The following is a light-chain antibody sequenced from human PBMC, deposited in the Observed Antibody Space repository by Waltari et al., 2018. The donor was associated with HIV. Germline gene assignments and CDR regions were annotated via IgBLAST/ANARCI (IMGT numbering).Light chain of an antibody. CDR1: SLRSFF. V-gene: IGLV3-19*01. Sequence: SSELTQDPIVSVALGQTIKNKCQGDSLRSFFANWYQHRPGQAPVLVVYGGNRRPSGIPDRFSASNSGNTSSLIISKSEAGDEADYFCHSRDTNGERYVFGGGTRVNVL. J-gene: IGLJ1*01. CDR3: HSRDTNGERYV. CDR2: GGN.